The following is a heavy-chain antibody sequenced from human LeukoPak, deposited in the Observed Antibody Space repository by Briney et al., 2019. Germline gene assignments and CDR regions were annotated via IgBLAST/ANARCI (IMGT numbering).Heavy chain of an antibody. V-gene: IGHV1-2*02. Sequence: GASVKVSCKASGYTFTGYYMHWVRQAHGQGLEWMGWINPNSGGTNYAQKFQGRVTMTRDTSISTAHMELSRLRSDDTAVYYCARDRDSSSWQNWFDPWGQGTLVTVSS. CDR3: ARDRDSSSWQNWFDP. CDR2: INPNSGGT. J-gene: IGHJ5*02. D-gene: IGHD6-13*01. CDR1: GYTFTGYY.